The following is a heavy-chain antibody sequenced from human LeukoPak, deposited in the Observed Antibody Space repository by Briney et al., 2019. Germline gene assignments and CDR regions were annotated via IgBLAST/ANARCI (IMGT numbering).Heavy chain of an antibody. V-gene: IGHV4-34*01. J-gene: IGHJ5*02. D-gene: IGHD3-3*01. CDR2: INHSGST. Sequence: PSETLSLTCAVYGGSFSGYYWSWIRQPPGKGLEWIGEINHSGSTNYNPSLKSRVTISVDTSKNQFFLKLSSVTAADTAVYYCARGLPVYYDFWSGYSNWFDPWGQGTLVTVSS. CDR3: ARGLPVYYDFWSGYSNWFDP. CDR1: GGSFSGYY.